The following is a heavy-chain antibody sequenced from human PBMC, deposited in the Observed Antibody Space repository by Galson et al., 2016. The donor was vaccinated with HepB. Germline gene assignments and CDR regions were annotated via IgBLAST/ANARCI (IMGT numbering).Heavy chain of an antibody. CDR1: GFSFSTYT. Sequence: SLRLSCAASGFSFSTYTMNWVRQAPGKGLEWISYISSSSADVDYADSVKGRFTISRENAKNSLYPQMNSLRAEDTAVYYCARDRSRFSSGYYTGARDVFAVWGQGTVVTVSS. CDR3: ARDRSRFSSGYYTGARDVFAV. V-gene: IGHV3-21*01. CDR2: ISSSSADV. J-gene: IGHJ3*01. D-gene: IGHD3-3*01.